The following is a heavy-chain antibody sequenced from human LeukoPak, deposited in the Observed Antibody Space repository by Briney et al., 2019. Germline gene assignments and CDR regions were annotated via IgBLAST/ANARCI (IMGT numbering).Heavy chain of an antibody. J-gene: IGHJ6*02. D-gene: IGHD6-13*01. CDR2: ITGGGGST. CDR3: AKTGHKYSSSRSDYYYYYGMDV. V-gene: IGHV3-23*01. CDR1: GFTFSSYA. Sequence: GGSLRLSCAASGFTFSSYAMNWVRQAPGKGLEWVSGITGGGGSTYNADSVQGRFTISRDNSKNTLYLQMNSLRAEDTAVYYCAKTGHKYSSSRSDYYYYYGMDVWGQWTTVAVSS.